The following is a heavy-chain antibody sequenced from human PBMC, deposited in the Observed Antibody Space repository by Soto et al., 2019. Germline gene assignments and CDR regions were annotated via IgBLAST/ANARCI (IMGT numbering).Heavy chain of an antibody. D-gene: IGHD3-3*01. CDR2: ISAHNGDT. CDR3: ARDAAYNDFWGGVMELYSYNMDV. J-gene: IGHJ6*02. Sequence: QVQLVQSAAEVKKPGASLKVSCRASGYNFANYGISWVRQAPGQGLEWMGWISAHNGDTKYAQKGQDRVTMTADTSTSTAYIEMWSLRSDDTAVYYCARDAAYNDFWGGVMELYSYNMDVWGQGTTVTV. CDR1: GYNFANYG. V-gene: IGHV1-18*01.